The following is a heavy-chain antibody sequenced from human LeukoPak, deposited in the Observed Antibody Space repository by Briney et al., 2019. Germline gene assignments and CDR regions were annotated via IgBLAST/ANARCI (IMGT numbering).Heavy chain of an antibody. V-gene: IGHV4-34*01. J-gene: IGHJ6*03. CDR2: INHSGST. CDR3: AVAMSLNPYYYYMDV. Sequence: PSGTLSLTCAVYGGSFSGYYWSWIRQPSGKGLEWIGEINHSGSTNYNPSIKSRVTISVDTSKNQFSLKLSSVTAADTAVYYPAVAMSLNPYYYYMDVWGKGTTVTVSS. CDR1: GGSFSGYY.